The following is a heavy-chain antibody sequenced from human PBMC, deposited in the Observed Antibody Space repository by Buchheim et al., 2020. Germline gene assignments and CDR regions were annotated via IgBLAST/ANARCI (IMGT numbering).Heavy chain of an antibody. D-gene: IGHD6-13*01. CDR3: ARRVAAAGIGNWFDP. CDR2: IYYSGST. CDR1: GGSISSSSYY. Sequence: QLQLQESGPGLVKPSETLSLTCTVSGGSISSSSYYWGWIRQPPGKGLEWIGSIYYSGSTYYNPSLKSRVTISVDTSKNQFSLKLSSVTAADTAVYYCARRVAAAGIGNWFDPWGQGTL. V-gene: IGHV4-39*01. J-gene: IGHJ5*02.